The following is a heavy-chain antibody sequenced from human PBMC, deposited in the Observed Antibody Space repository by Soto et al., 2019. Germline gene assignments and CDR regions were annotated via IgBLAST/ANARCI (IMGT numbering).Heavy chain of an antibody. V-gene: IGHV4-38-2*01. D-gene: IGHD1-26*01. CDR1: FYSVASRYY. J-gene: IGHJ4*01. Sequence: TSEALSGTCSVSFYSVASRYYFALIRKSPGKGLEWIGSIYHAGSFYYNPSLNSRVAVSLDTSKNHFSLKLTSVTAADTAVYYCANLIVFHSSYYHDYWGHGTLVTVSS. CDR3: ANLIVFHSSYYHDY. CDR2: IYHAGSF.